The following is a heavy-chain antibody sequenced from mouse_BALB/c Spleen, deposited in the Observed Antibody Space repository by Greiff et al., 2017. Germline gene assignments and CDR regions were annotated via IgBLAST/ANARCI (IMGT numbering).Heavy chain of an antibody. V-gene: IGHV1-80*01. CDR2: IYPGDGDT. D-gene: IGHD1-1*01. J-gene: IGHJ4*01. CDR3: ARGEVYYYGSSYDYAMDY. Sequence: QVQLKESGAALVKPGASVKLSCTASGYTFTSYYMSWVKQRPGQGLEWIGEIYPGDGDTNYNGKFKGKATLTADKSSSTSYMQLSSLTSEDSAVYFCARGEVYYYGSSYDYAMDYWGQGTSVTVSS. CDR1: GYTFTSYY.